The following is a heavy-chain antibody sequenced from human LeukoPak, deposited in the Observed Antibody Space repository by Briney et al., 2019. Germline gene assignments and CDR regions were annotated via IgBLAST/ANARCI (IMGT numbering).Heavy chain of an antibody. V-gene: IGHV1-24*01. CDR2: FDPEDGET. J-gene: IGHJ4*02. Sequence: ASVKVSCKVSGYTLTELSMHWVRQAPGKGLEWMGGFDPEDGETIYAQKFQGRVTMTEDTSTDTAYMELSSLRAEDTAVYYCANRVGIAAAFDYWGQGTLVTVSS. D-gene: IGHD6-13*01. CDR3: ANRVGIAAAFDY. CDR1: GYTLTELS.